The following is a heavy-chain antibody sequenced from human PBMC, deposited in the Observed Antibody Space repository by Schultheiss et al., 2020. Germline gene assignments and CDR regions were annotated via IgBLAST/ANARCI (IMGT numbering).Heavy chain of an antibody. CDR1: GFTFSSYG. D-gene: IGHD6-13*01. J-gene: IGHJ4*02. Sequence: GGSLRLSCAASGFTFSSYGMHWVRQAPGQGLEWMGWINPNSGGTNYAQKFQGWVTMTRDTSISTAYMELTSLTSDDTAVYYCARAGKQQLPGYFDYWGQGTLVTVSS. V-gene: IGHV1-2*04. CDR2: INPNSGGT. CDR3: ARAGKQQLPGYFDY.